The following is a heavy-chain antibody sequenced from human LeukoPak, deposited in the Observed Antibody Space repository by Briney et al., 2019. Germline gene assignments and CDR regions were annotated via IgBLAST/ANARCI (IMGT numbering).Heavy chain of an antibody. V-gene: IGHV4-38-2*02. CDR1: SYSISRGYY. D-gene: IGHD3-22*01. J-gene: IGHJ3*02. Sequence: SETLSLTCTVSSYSISRGYYWGWIRQSPGKGLEWIGRISSSGSTNYNPSLKSRVTISVDTSKHQFSLKLSSVTAADTAVYFRARGPYSYDSSGAFDIWGQGTMVTVSS. CDR3: ARGPYSYDSSGAFDI. CDR2: ISSSGST.